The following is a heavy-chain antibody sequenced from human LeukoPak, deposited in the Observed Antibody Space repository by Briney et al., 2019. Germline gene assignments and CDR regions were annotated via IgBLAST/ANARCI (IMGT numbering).Heavy chain of an antibody. V-gene: IGHV5-51*01. CDR2: IYPYDSDT. CDR1: GYSFTTYW. J-gene: IGHJ4*02. D-gene: IGHD2-15*01. CDR3: ARLGYCSSGLCYGGDY. Sequence: GESLKISCKGSGYSFTTYWIGWVRQMPGKGLEWMGVIYPYDSDTRYSPSFQGQVSISVDKSISTACLQWSSLKASDTAMFYCARLGYCSSGLCYGGDYWGQGTLVTVSS.